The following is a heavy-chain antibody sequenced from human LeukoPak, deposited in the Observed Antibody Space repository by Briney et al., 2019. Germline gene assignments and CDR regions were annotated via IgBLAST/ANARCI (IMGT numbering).Heavy chain of an antibody. CDR3: ARGPGDSSSSLGFDY. CDR2: INHSGST. CDR1: GGSFSGYY. Sequence: SGTLSLTCAVYGGSFSGYYWSWIRQPPGKGLEWIGEINHSGSTNYNPPLKSRVTISVDTSKNQFSLKLSSVTAADTAVYYCARGPGDSSSSLGFDYWGQGTLVTVSS. D-gene: IGHD6-6*01. J-gene: IGHJ4*02. V-gene: IGHV4-34*01.